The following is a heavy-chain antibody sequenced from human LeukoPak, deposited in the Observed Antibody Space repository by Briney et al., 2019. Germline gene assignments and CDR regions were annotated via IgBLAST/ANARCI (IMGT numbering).Heavy chain of an antibody. D-gene: IGHD2-21*02. CDR3: ASGYCGGDCYSLDY. J-gene: IGHJ4*02. CDR1: GFTFSNYA. Sequence: QPGGSLRLSCAASGFTFSNYAMSWVRQAPGKGLEWVSAISNSGGSTYYADSVKGRFTISRDNSKNTLYLQMNSLRAEDTAVYYCASGYCGGDCYSLDYWGQGTLVAVSS. V-gene: IGHV3-23*01. CDR2: ISNSGGST.